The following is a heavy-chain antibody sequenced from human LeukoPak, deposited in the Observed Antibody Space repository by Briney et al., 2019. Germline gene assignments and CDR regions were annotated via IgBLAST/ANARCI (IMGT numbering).Heavy chain of an antibody. CDR2: IYTSGST. D-gene: IGHD6-19*01. Sequence: KPSETLSLTCTVSGGSISSYYWSWIRQPAGKGLEWIGRIYTSGSTNYNPSLKSRVTISVDTSKNQFSLKLSSVTAADTAVYYCARAVADTPRGDAFDIWGQGTMVTVSS. CDR1: GGSISSYY. V-gene: IGHV4-4*07. CDR3: ARAVADTPRGDAFDI. J-gene: IGHJ3*02.